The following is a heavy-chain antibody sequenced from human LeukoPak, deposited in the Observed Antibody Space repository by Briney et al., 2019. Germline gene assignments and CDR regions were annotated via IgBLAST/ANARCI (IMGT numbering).Heavy chain of an antibody. J-gene: IGHJ4*02. CDR1: GGSISSYY. V-gene: IGHV4-59*08. CDR3: ARHTYNWNYLVDY. D-gene: IGHD1-7*01. CDR2: IYYSGST. Sequence: PSETLSLTCTVSGGSISSYYWSWIRQPPGKGLDWIGYIYYSGSTNYNPSLKSRVTISVDTSKNQFSLKLSSVTAADTAVYYCARHTYNWNYLVDYWGQGTLVTVSS.